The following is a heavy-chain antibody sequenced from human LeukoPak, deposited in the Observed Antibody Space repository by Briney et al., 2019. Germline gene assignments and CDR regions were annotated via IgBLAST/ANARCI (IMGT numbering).Heavy chain of an antibody. CDR3: ARDPDIYGSGSFLFDY. CDR2: ISYDGSNK. CDR1: GFTFSSYA. V-gene: IGHV3-30*04. J-gene: IGHJ4*02. D-gene: IGHD3-10*01. Sequence: GGSLRLSCAASGFTFSSYAMHWVRQAPGKGLEWEAVISYDGSNKYYADSEKGRFTISRDNSKNTLYLQMNSLRAEDTAVYYCARDPDIYGSGSFLFDYWGQGTLVTVSS.